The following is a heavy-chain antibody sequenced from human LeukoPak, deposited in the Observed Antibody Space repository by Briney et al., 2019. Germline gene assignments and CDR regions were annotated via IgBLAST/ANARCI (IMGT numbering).Heavy chain of an antibody. V-gene: IGHV3-30*18. J-gene: IGHJ4*02. CDR3: AKVPSSGYSMFDY. Sequence: GGSLRLSCAASGFTFSRYWMNWVRQAPGKGLEWVAVISYDGSNKYYADSVKGRFTISRDNSKNTLYLQMNSLRAEDTAVYYCAKVPSSGYSMFDYWGQGTLVTVSS. D-gene: IGHD3-22*01. CDR2: ISYDGSNK. CDR1: GFTFSRYW.